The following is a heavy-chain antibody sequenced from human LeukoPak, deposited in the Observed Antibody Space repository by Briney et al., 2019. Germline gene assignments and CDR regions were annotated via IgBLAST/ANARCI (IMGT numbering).Heavy chain of an antibody. Sequence: PSETLSLTCSVSGVSISSSYWSWIRQPPGKRLEWIGFIHQNGNTNYNPSLKSRVTMSVDTSKNQFSLQMRSVTAADTAVYYCARGYYDSSGYSNAFDIWGQGTMVAV. D-gene: IGHD3-22*01. CDR3: ARGYYDSSGYSNAFDI. J-gene: IGHJ3*02. CDR1: GVSISSSY. V-gene: IGHV4-59*01. CDR2: IHQNGNT.